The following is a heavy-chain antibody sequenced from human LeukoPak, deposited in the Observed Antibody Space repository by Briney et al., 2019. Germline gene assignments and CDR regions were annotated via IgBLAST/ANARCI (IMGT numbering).Heavy chain of an antibody. D-gene: IGHD5-12*01. Sequence: GGSLRLSCAASGFTISNYWMSWVRQAPGKGLEWVANIKQDGSEEYYVDSVRGRLTISRDNAKNSLYLQMNSLRAEDTAVYYCARVQLGGSWFFDLWGRGTLVTVSS. V-gene: IGHV3-7*03. CDR1: GFTISNYW. CDR3: ARVQLGGSWFFDL. CDR2: IKQDGSEE. J-gene: IGHJ2*01.